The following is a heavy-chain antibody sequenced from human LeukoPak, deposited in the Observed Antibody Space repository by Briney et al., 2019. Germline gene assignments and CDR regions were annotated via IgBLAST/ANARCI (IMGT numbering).Heavy chain of an antibody. J-gene: IGHJ4*02. Sequence: SETLSLTCTVSGGSISSSSYYWGWIRQPPGKGLEWIGSIYYSGSTYYNPSLKSRVTISVDTSKNQFSLKLSSVTAADTAVYYCARQRFLYYFDYWGQGTLVPVSS. D-gene: IGHD3-3*01. CDR2: IYYSGST. CDR3: ARQRFLYYFDY. V-gene: IGHV4-39*01. CDR1: GGSISSSSYY.